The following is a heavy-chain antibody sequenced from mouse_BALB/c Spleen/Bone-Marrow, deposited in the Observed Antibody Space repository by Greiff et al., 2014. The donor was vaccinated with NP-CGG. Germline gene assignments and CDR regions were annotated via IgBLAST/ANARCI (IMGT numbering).Heavy chain of an antibody. V-gene: IGHV1S135*01. CDR1: GYAFTRYN. J-gene: IGHJ4*01. D-gene: IGHD2-12*01. CDR3: ARELSRAMDY. CDR2: IDPYSGGT. Sequence: EVQLQQSGPELVKPGASVKVSCKASGYAFTRYNMYWVKQSHGKSLGWIGYIDPYSGGTNYNQKFKGKATLTVDKSSSTAYMHLNSLTSEDSAVYYCARELSRAMDYWGQGTSVTGSS.